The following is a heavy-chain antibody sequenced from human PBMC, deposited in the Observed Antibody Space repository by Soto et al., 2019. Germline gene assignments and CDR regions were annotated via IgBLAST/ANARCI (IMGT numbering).Heavy chain of an antibody. D-gene: IGHD2-21*02. J-gene: IGHJ5*02. CDR2: IRSKAYGGTT. Sequence: PGGSLRLSCTASGFTFGDYAMSWVRQAPGKGLEWVGFIRSKAYGGTTEYAASVKGRFTISRDDSKSIAYLQMNSLKTEDTAVYYCTRGICGGDCSWGQGTLVTVSS. CDR1: GFTFGDYA. V-gene: IGHV3-49*04. CDR3: TRGICGGDCS.